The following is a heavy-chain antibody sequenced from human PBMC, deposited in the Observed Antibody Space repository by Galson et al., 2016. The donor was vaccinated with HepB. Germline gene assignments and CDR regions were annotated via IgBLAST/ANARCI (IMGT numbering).Heavy chain of an antibody. J-gene: IGHJ5*02. CDR3: ARHCHTRSCYQGFDP. D-gene: IGHD2-15*01. V-gene: IGHV4-39*01. Sequence: TLTLTCTVSGGSIGSSAYYWGWIRQPPGKGLECIGNVYYSGDAYYNPSLNNRVTISIDTSKNQFSLKLSPVTAADTAVYYCARHCHTRSCYQGFDPWGQGTLVTVSS. CDR2: VYYSGDA. CDR1: GGSIGSSAYY.